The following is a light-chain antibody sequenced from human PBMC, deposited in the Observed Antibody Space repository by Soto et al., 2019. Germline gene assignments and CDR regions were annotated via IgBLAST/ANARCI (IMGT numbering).Light chain of an antibody. CDR2: ASS. CDR1: QSVGNN. V-gene: IGKV3-15*01. J-gene: IGKJ1*01. Sequence: MTQSPATLSVSPGERATLSCRASQSVGNNLAWYQQKPGQTPRVLIYASSTRATDIPPRFSASGSGTQFTLTIRSLQSEDFAVYYCQQYNNWPWTFGQGTKVGIK. CDR3: QQYNNWPWT.